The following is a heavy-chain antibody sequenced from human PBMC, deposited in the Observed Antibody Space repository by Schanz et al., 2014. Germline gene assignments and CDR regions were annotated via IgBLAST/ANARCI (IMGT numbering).Heavy chain of an antibody. Sequence: QVQLVESGGGVVQPGRSLRLSCAASGFTMITYAMHWVRQPPGKGLEWVAFIRFDASHKYYADSVKGRFTISRDNSKNTLYLQMDTLRVEDTAMFYCARDMTIAPAWGQGTLVTVSS. CDR2: IRFDASHK. CDR1: GFTMITYA. CDR3: ARDMTIAPA. D-gene: IGHD6-13*01. J-gene: IGHJ5*02. V-gene: IGHV3-30*02.